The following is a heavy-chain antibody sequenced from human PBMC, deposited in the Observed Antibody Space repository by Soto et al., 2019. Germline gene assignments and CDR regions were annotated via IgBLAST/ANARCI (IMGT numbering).Heavy chain of an antibody. CDR2: INSDGSST. J-gene: IGHJ4*02. CDR3: ASSLLTPFDY. Sequence: EVQLVESGGGLVQPGGSLRLSCAASGFTFNNYWMHWVRQAPGKGLVWVSRINSDGSSTSYADSVKGRFTISRDNAKNTLYLQMNSMRAEDTAVYYCASSLLTPFDYWGQGTLVTVSS. CDR1: GFTFNNYW. V-gene: IGHV3-74*01. D-gene: IGHD7-27*01.